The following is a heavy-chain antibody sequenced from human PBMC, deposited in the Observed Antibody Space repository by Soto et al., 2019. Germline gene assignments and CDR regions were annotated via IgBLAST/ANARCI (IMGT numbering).Heavy chain of an antibody. D-gene: IGHD6-19*01. Sequence: SETLSLTCTVSGGSISSSSYYWGWIRQPPGKGLEWIGSIYYSGSTYYNPSLKSRVTISVDTSKNQFSLKLSSVTAADTAVYYCARDPQGIAVDHSYYYGMEVWGQGTTVTVSS. CDR2: IYYSGST. CDR1: GGSISSSSYY. V-gene: IGHV4-39*07. J-gene: IGHJ6*02. CDR3: ARDPQGIAVDHSYYYGMEV.